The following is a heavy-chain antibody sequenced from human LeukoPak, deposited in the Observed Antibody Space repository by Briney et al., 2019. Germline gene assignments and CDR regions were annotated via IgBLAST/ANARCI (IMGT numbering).Heavy chain of an antibody. CDR3: LPTCSGVTGYFDFDY. Sequence: GGSLRLSCAASGFTFSSYAMSWVRQAPGKGLEWVSVITNSGGTKDYADSVKGRFTISRDTSRNTVYLQMNSLRAEDTAVYYCLPTCSGVTGYFDFDYWGQGTLVTVSS. V-gene: IGHV3-23*01. J-gene: IGHJ4*02. D-gene: IGHD2-15*01. CDR2: ITNSGGTK. CDR1: GFTFSSYA.